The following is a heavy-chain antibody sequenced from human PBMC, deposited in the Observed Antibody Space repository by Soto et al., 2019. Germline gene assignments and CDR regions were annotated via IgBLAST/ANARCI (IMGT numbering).Heavy chain of an antibody. CDR2: ISGSGAET. CDR1: GFPFSSCA. Sequence: GGSLRLSCAASGFPFSSCAMSWVRQAPGKGLEWVSTISGSGAETYYADSVTGRFTISRDSSKNTLYLQMSSLRAEDTALYYCAKHSVGYNRPLDYWGQGILVTVSS. D-gene: IGHD1-20*01. V-gene: IGHV3-23*01. CDR3: AKHSVGYNRPLDY. J-gene: IGHJ4*02.